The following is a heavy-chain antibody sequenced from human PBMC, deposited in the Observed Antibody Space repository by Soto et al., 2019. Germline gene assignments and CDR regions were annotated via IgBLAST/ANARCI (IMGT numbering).Heavy chain of an antibody. Sequence: SETLSLTCTVTGDSISSRGYYWGWIRQPPGKGLEWIGSIYYSGSTYNNPSLRSRVSMSIETSKDQFSLKLKSVTAADTALYFCARQRTSVVTQASFDVWGPGSLVTVS. D-gene: IGHD2-21*02. V-gene: IGHV4-39*01. CDR1: GDSISSRGYY. J-gene: IGHJ1*01. CDR2: IYYSGST. CDR3: ARQRTSVVTQASFDV.